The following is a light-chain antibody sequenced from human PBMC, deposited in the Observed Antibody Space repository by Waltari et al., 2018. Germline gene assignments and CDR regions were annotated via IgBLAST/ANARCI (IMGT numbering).Light chain of an antibody. J-gene: IGKJ1*01. CDR1: QSIGPY. V-gene: IGKV1-39*01. CDR2: DAS. CDR3: QQNSNVPPT. Sequence: DIEMTQSPSSLSASVGDRVIITCRASQSIGPYINWYQQKPGTAPKPLIYDASILQTGVPSKFSGSGSGTVFTLTISSLQPEDFATYYCQQNSNVPPTFGLGTKVEIK.